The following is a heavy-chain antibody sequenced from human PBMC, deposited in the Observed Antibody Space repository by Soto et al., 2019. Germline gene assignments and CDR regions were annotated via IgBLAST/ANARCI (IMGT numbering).Heavy chain of an antibody. V-gene: IGHV1-18*01. D-gene: IGHD3-22*01. CDR1: GYTFTSYG. CDR2: ISAYNGDT. J-gene: IGHJ4*02. Sequence: QVQLVQSGAEVKKPGASVKVSCKASGYTFTSYGISWVRQAPGQGLEWMGWISAYNGDTNYAQKLQGRVTMTTDTSTSTVYMDLRSLRSDDTAVYFCARDTDIDSSGYYYFDYWGQGSLVTVSS. CDR3: ARDTDIDSSGYYYFDY.